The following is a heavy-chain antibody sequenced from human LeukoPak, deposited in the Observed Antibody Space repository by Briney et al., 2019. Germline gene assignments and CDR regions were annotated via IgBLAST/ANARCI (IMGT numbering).Heavy chain of an antibody. CDR1: GFTFSSYA. CDR3: ARGPPMVRGVKFDY. D-gene: IGHD3-10*01. Sequence: GVSLRLSCAASGFTFSSYAMHWVRQAPGKGLEWVAVISYDGSNKYYADSVKGRFTISRDNSKNTLYLQMNSLRAEDTAVYYCARGPPMVRGVKFDYWGQGTLVTVSS. V-gene: IGHV3-30*04. CDR2: ISYDGSNK. J-gene: IGHJ4*02.